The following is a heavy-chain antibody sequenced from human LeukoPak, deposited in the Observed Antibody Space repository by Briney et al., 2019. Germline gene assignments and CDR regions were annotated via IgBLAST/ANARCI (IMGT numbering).Heavy chain of an antibody. CDR2: LRGDGET. Sequence: GGSLRLSCAASGFIFSSYAMSWVRQAPARGLEWVSSLRGDGETFYADSVKGRFTLSRDGSRNTVYLQMNNLRVEDTAVYFCAKASWVSSDDAVLWGQGTLVTVSS. CDR3: AKASWVSSDDAVL. D-gene: IGHD3-16*01. J-gene: IGHJ4*02. V-gene: IGHV3-23*01. CDR1: GFIFSSYA.